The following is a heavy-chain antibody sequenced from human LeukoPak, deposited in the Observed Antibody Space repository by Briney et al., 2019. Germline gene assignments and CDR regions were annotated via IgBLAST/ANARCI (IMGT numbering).Heavy chain of an antibody. Sequence: SVKVSCKASGGTFSSYAISWVRQAPGQGLEWMGGIIPIFGTANYAQKFQGRVTITTDESTSTAYMELSSLRSEDTAVYYCARGRGAYSSSSRPDWFDPWGQGTLVTVFS. CDR3: ARGRGAYSSSSRPDWFDP. D-gene: IGHD6-6*01. CDR1: GGTFSSYA. CDR2: IIPIFGTA. V-gene: IGHV1-69*05. J-gene: IGHJ5*02.